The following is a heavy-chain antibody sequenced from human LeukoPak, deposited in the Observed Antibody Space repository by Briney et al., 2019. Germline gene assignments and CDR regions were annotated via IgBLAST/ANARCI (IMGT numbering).Heavy chain of an antibody. D-gene: IGHD2-2*01. CDR1: GFTFSSYP. CDR3: ARAAYCSSTSCYRVYYYYYMDV. Sequence: GGSLRLSCAASGFTFSSYPMHWVRQPPGKGLEWVAVISYDGSNKYYADSVKGRFTISRDNSKNTLYLQMNSLRAEDTAVYYCARAAYCSSTSCYRVYYYYYMDVWGKGTTVTVSS. J-gene: IGHJ6*03. CDR2: ISYDGSNK. V-gene: IGHV3-30-3*01.